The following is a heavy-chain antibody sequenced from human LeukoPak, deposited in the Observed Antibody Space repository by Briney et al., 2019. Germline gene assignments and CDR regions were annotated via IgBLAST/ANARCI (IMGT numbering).Heavy chain of an antibody. CDR1: GFTFSSYA. Sequence: PGGSLRLSCAASGFTFSSYAMSWVRQAPGKGLGWVSSISSSSSYIYYADSVKGRFTISRDNAKNSLYLQMNSLRAEDTAVYYCARDRIAAAGAYFDYWGQGTLVTVSS. CDR3: ARDRIAAAGAYFDY. CDR2: ISSSSSYI. J-gene: IGHJ4*02. V-gene: IGHV3-21*01. D-gene: IGHD6-13*01.